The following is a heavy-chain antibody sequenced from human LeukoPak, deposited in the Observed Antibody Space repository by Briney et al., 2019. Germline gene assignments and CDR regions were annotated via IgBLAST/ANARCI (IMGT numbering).Heavy chain of an antibody. V-gene: IGHV3-48*04. CDR2: ISSSSTTI. J-gene: IGHJ4*02. Sequence: GGSLRLSCAASGFTFSSYAMNWVRQAPGKGLEWVSYISSSSTTIYYADSVKGRFTISRDNAKNSLFLEMNSLRGEDTAVYYCARERFATGDCDGDCSPFDYWGQGTLVTVSS. D-gene: IGHD2-21*02. CDR3: ARERFATGDCDGDCSPFDY. CDR1: GFTFSSYA.